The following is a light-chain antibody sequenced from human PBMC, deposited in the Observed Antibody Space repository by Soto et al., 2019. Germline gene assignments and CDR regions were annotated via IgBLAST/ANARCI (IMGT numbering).Light chain of an antibody. J-gene: IGLJ1*01. CDR2: DVS. V-gene: IGLV2-14*03. CDR1: RSDVGAFNY. CDR3: NSYTSNNTYV. Sequence: QSALTQPASVSGSPGQAITISCGGTRSDVGAFNYVSWYQQHPGKAPKLMIYDVSNRPSGVSNRFSGSKSGNTASLTISGLRAEDEAYYYCNSYTSNNTYVFGTGTKLTVL.